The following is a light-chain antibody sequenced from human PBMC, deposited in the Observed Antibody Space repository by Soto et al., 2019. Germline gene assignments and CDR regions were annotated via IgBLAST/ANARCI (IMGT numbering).Light chain of an antibody. CDR2: VAS. Sequence: AIQMTQSPSSLSASLGERFTITCLASQVIKNDLSWYQQRPGRDPKLLIYVASNLQSGVPSRFSGSGSGTDFTLTISSLQPEDFATYYCQQLNSYPITFGQGTRLEIK. V-gene: IGKV1-6*01. CDR3: QQLNSYPIT. CDR1: QVIKND. J-gene: IGKJ5*01.